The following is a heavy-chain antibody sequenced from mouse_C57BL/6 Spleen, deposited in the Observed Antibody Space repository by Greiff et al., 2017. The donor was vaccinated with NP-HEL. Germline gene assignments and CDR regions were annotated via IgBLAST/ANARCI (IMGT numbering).Heavy chain of an antibody. CDR3: ARLLDYDGGTWFAY. CDR2: IYPSDSET. V-gene: IGHV1-61*01. J-gene: IGHJ3*01. Sequence: VQLQQPGAELVRPGSSVKLSCKASGYTFTSYWMDWVKQRPGQGLEWIGNIYPSDSETHYTQKFKDKATLTVDKSSSTAYMQLSSLTSEDSAVYYCARLLDYDGGTWFAYWGQGTLVTVSA. CDR1: GYTFTSYW. D-gene: IGHD2-4*01.